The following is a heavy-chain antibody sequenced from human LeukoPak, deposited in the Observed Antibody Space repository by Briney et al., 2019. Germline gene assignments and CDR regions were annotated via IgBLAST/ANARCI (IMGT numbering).Heavy chain of an antibody. Sequence: SQTLSLTCTASVGSISSGSYYWNWMRQPAGKGLEWIGRHTSGSINYNPSLKSRVTISVDTSKNQLSLMLTSVTAADTAVYYCAGVKKFDYWGQGILVTVSS. J-gene: IGHJ4*02. V-gene: IGHV4-61*02. CDR1: VGSISSGSYY. D-gene: IGHD2-8*01. CDR2: HTSGSI. CDR3: AGVKKFDY.